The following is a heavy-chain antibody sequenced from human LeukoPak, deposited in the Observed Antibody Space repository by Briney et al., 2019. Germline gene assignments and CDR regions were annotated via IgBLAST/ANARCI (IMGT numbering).Heavy chain of an antibody. CDR3: ARLQGRGDIYLEY. CDR2: VSYSGSS. D-gene: IGHD2-15*01. Sequence: SVTLSLTCTVSGGSISNYYWSWIRQPPGKRLEWIGYVSYSGSSSSNPSLESRVSISVDMSKNQFSLRLSSVTASDTAVYYCARLQGRGDIYLEYWGQRTLVTASS. J-gene: IGHJ4*02. V-gene: IGHV4-59*08. CDR1: GGSISNYY.